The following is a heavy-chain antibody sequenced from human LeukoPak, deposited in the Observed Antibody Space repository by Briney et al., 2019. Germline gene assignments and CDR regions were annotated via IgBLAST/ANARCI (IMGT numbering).Heavy chain of an antibody. Sequence: SETLSLTCTVSGGSISSSSYYWNWIRQPPGKGLEWIGYIYYSGSTNYNPSLKSRVTISVDTSKNQFSLKLSSVTAADTAVYYCARVGDRNEVDYWGQGTLVTVSS. V-gene: IGHV4-61*01. D-gene: IGHD3-16*01. CDR2: IYYSGST. CDR3: ARVGDRNEVDY. CDR1: GGSISSSSYY. J-gene: IGHJ4*02.